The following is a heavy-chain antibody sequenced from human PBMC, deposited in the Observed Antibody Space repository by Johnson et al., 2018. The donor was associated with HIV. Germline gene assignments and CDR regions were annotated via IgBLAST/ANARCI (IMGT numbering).Heavy chain of an antibody. Sequence: QMLLVESGGGVVQPGRSLRLSCAASGFTFSSSAMHWVRQAPGKGLERVAVISYDGSNKFYADSVKGRLPISRDTSKNTLYLQMNSLRAEDTAVYYCARDRMRGATKDAFDIWGQGTMVTVSS. J-gene: IGHJ3*02. D-gene: IGHD1-26*01. CDR1: GFTFSSSA. V-gene: IGHV3-30-3*01. CDR2: ISYDGSNK. CDR3: ARDRMRGATKDAFDI.